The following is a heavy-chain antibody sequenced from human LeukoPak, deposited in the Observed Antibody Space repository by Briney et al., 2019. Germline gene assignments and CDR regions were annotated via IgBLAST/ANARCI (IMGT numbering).Heavy chain of an antibody. Sequence: PGGSLRLSCATSGFSFSSYAMSWVRQAPGKGLEWVSAMSSSDDGRYYAASVRGRFTISRDNAKNSLYLQMNSLRAEDTAVYYCARGIGLGYNYWGYWGQGTLVTVSS. D-gene: IGHD5-24*01. CDR3: ARGIGLGYNYWGY. CDR2: MSSSDDGR. V-gene: IGHV3-23*01. J-gene: IGHJ4*02. CDR1: GFSFSSYA.